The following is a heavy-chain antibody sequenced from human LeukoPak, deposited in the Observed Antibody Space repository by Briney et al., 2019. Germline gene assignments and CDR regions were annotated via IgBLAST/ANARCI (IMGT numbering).Heavy chain of an antibody. Sequence: GGSLRLSCAASGFTFSSYAMHWVRQAPGKGLEWAAVISYDGSNVYYADSVKGRFTISRDNSKNTLYLQMNSLRAEDTAVYYCARDRIAAAGTLDYWGQGTLVTVSS. CDR1: GFTFSSYA. CDR2: ISYDGSNV. J-gene: IGHJ4*02. D-gene: IGHD6-13*01. CDR3: ARDRIAAAGTLDY. V-gene: IGHV3-30-3*01.